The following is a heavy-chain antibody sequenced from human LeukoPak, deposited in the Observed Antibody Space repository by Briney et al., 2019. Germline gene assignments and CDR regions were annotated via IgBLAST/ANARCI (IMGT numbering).Heavy chain of an antibody. D-gene: IGHD5-18*01. V-gene: IGHV3-48*01. CDR1: GFTFSSYS. J-gene: IGHJ4*02. CDR2: ISSSSTI. Sequence: GGSLRLSCAASGFTFSSYSMNWVRQAPGKGLEWVSYISSSSTIYYADSVKGRFTISRDNSKNTLYLQMNSLRADDTAVYYCARDQRGYNYGYWGQGTLVTVSS. CDR3: ARDQRGYNYGY.